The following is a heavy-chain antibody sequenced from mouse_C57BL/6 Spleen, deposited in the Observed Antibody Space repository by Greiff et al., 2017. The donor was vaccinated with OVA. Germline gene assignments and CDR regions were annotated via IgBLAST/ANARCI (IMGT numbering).Heavy chain of an antibody. CDR3: ARSLLGSPDY. CDR1: GYTFTSYW. CDR2: LHPNSGST. D-gene: IGHD4-1*01. Sequence: QVHVKQPGAELVKPGASVKLSCKASGYTFTSYWMHWVKQRPGQGLEWIGMLHPNSGSTNYNEKFKSKATRTVDKSSITAYMQLSSLTSEDSAVYYCARSLLGSPDYLGQGTTLTVSS. V-gene: IGHV1-64*01. J-gene: IGHJ2*01.